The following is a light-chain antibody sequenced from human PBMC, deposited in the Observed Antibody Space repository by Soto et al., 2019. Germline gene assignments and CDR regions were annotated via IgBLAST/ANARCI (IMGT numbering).Light chain of an antibody. J-gene: IGKJ4*02. CDR1: QSVSSN. V-gene: IGKV3-15*01. CDR2: GAS. Sequence: EIVMSQCPDTLSVSPGERATLSCRSSQSVSSNLAWYQQKSGQTPRLLIYGASTSTTDSPARLRGSFSGTEFTPTINSLQTEDFAVYDCQQYDNWPLTFGGGTKVEIK. CDR3: QQYDNWPLT.